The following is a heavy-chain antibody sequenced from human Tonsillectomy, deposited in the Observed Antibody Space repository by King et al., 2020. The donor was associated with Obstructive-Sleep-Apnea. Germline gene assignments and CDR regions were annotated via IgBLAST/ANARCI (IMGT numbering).Heavy chain of an antibody. Sequence: VQLVESGGGVVQPGRSLRLSCAASGFIFRSYGMHWVRQAPGKGLEWVAVSSYDESNKYYAESVRGRFTISRDNSNSTVYLQMNSLRPGDTAVYYCVNAPRKTSNSWPFDYWGQGTLVTVSS. D-gene: IGHD6-13*01. J-gene: IGHJ4*02. CDR2: SSYDESNK. CDR1: GFIFRSYG. V-gene: IGHV3-30*18. CDR3: VNAPRKTSNSWPFDY.